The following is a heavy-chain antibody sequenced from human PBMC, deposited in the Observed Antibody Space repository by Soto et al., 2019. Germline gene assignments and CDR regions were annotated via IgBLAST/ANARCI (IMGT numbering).Heavy chain of an antibody. CDR1: GGSISSSSYY. V-gene: IGHV4-39*01. Sequence: SETLSLTCTVSGGSISSSSYYWGWIRQPPGKGLEWIGSIYYSGSTYYNPSLKSRATISVEKSKNQFSLKLSSVTAAVTAVYYCARRVSDYWFDPWGQGTLVTVSS. CDR2: IYYSGST. D-gene: IGHD3-3*01. J-gene: IGHJ5*02. CDR3: ARRVSDYWFDP.